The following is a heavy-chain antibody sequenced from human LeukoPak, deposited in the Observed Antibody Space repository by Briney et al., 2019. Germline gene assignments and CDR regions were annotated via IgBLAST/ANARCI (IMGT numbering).Heavy chain of an antibody. J-gene: IGHJ4*02. CDR1: GGSFSGYY. V-gene: IGHV4-34*01. D-gene: IGHD3-3*01. CDR3: ARVLRFLEWFRDPYYFDY. CDR2: INHSGST. Sequence: SETLSLTCAVYGGSFSGYYWSWIRQPPGKGLEWIGEINHSGSTNYNPSLKSRVTISVDTSKNQFSLKLSSVTAADTAVYYCARVLRFLEWFRDPYYFDYWGQGTLVTVSS.